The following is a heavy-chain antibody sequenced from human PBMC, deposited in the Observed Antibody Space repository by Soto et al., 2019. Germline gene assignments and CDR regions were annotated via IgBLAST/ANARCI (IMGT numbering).Heavy chain of an antibody. V-gene: IGHV1-2*02. Sequence: ASVKVSCKASGYTFTGYYMHWVRQAPGQRLVWMGWINPNSGGTNYAQKYQGRVTMTRDTSISTAYMELSRLRSDDTAVYYCARASRYYYDSSGSLTGAFDIWGQGTMVTVSS. CDR1: GYTFTGYY. CDR2: INPNSGGT. J-gene: IGHJ3*02. CDR3: ARASRYYYDSSGSLTGAFDI. D-gene: IGHD3-22*01.